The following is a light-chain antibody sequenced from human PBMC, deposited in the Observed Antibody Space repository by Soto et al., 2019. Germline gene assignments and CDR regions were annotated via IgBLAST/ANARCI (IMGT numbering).Light chain of an antibody. Sequence: QSALTQPASVSGSPGQSITISCTGTRSDVGGYNYLSWYQQHPGKAPKLMISEVSNRPSGVSDRFSGSKSGNTASQTISGLQAEDEADYYCSSYTTSSTVVFGGGTKLTVL. J-gene: IGLJ2*01. CDR1: RSDVGGYNY. CDR3: SSYTTSSTVV. V-gene: IGLV2-14*01. CDR2: EVS.